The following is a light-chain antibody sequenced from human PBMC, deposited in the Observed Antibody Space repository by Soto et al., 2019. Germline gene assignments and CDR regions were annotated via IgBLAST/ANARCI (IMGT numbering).Light chain of an antibody. CDR3: QQRCDWPLT. CDR2: DAS. V-gene: IGKV3-11*01. J-gene: IGKJ4*01. Sequence: EIVLTQSPATLSLSPGERATLSCRASQSVSSQLAWYQQKPGQAPRLLIYDASNRATGIPARFSGSGSATDFTLTISILEPEDFAVYYCQQRCDWPLTFGGGTKVDIK. CDR1: QSVSSQ.